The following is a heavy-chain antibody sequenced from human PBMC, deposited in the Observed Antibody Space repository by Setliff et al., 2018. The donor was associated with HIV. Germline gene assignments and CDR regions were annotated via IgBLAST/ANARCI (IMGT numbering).Heavy chain of an antibody. D-gene: IGHD6-13*01. Sequence: GSGPKLVNPTQPLTLTCTFSGFSLSTSGAAVGCIRPPPGKALAWLAILYWDDDKRYTPSLNSRLTITTGTSKNQVVLTMTNVDPVDTATDFCARRAGSSWGRFYFDYWGQGALVTVSS. V-gene: IGHV2-5*02. J-gene: IGHJ4*02. CDR1: GFSLSTSGAA. CDR2: LYWDDDK. CDR3: ARRAGSSWGRFYFDY.